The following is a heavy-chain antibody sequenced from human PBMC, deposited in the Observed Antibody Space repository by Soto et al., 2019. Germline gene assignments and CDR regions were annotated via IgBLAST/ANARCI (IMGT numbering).Heavy chain of an antibody. CDR1: GKY. Sequence: GKYLRSPRDEQRQGLEWLGWINPNTRGTTYAQKFQGRVTLTWDTSINTAYMELSSLRPDDTAMYYCARERFQVFSAGMDVWGHGTSDTV. CDR2: INPNTRGT. J-gene: IGHJ6*02. V-gene: IGHV1-2*02. CDR3: ARERFQVFSAGMDV. D-gene: IGHD3-16*01.